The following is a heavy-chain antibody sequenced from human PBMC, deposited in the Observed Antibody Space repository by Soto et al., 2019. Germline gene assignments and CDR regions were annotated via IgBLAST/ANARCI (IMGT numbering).Heavy chain of an antibody. V-gene: IGHV3-74*01. D-gene: IGHD5-12*01. Sequence: PGVPLRLSCAASGFSFSSYGMHCVRQAPGKGLVWVSRINSDGSSTSYADSVKGRFTISRDNAKNTLYLQMNSLRAEDTAVYYCARASGYGDWPHAFDIWGQGTMVTVSS. CDR3: ARASGYGDWPHAFDI. CDR2: INSDGSST. CDR1: GFSFSSYG. J-gene: IGHJ3*02.